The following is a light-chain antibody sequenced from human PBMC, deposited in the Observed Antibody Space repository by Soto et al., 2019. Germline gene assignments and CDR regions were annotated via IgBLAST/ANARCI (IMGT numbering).Light chain of an antibody. CDR2: DAS. CDR3: EQYNSYSPWA. J-gene: IGKJ1*01. CDR1: QSVNKW. Sequence: DIQMTQSPSTLSASVGDRVTITCRASQSVNKWLAWFQQKPGKVPKLLIFDASTLQTGVPSRFGGGGCGTEFTLAISGLLPDDCATYWYEQYNSYSPWAFSPGTEVVI. V-gene: IGKV1-5*01.